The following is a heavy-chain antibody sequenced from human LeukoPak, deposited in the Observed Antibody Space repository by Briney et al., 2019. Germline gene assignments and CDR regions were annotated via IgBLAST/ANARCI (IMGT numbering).Heavy chain of an antibody. CDR3: ARSNYYDSRSWGFDI. V-gene: IGHV3-30*04. CDR2: ISYDGTNK. J-gene: IGHJ3*02. Sequence: PGGSLRLSCAASGFTFSSYAMSWVRQAPGKGLEWVTIISYDGTNKYYADSVKGRFTISRDNSKHTLFLQMNSLRAEDTAVYYCARSNYYDSRSWGFDIWGQGTMVTVSS. D-gene: IGHD3-22*01. CDR1: GFTFSSYA.